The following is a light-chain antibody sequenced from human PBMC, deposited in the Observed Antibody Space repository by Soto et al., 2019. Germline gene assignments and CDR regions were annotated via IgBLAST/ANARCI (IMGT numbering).Light chain of an antibody. J-gene: IGKJ2*01. CDR3: QQYGSLPHT. Sequence: EIVLTQSPGTLSLSPGERATLSCRASQSVSSSYLAWYQHKPGQAPRLLIYGASSRATGIPDRFSGSGSGIDFTITISRLEPEDFAVYYCQQYGSLPHTFGQGTKPEI. CDR2: GAS. V-gene: IGKV3-20*01. CDR1: QSVSSSY.